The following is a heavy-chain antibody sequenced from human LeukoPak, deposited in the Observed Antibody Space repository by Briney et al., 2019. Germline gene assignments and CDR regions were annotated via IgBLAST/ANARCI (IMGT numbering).Heavy chain of an antibody. Sequence: ASVKVSCKASGYTFTSYDINWVRQATGQGLEWMGWMNPNSGNTGYAQKFQGRVTMTRNTSISTAYMELSSLRSEDTAVYYCARDLVPSLFGVVIPFWGQGTLVTVSS. CDR2: MNPNSGNT. CDR1: GYTFTSYD. V-gene: IGHV1-8*01. CDR3: ARDLVPSLFGVVIPF. D-gene: IGHD3-3*02. J-gene: IGHJ4*02.